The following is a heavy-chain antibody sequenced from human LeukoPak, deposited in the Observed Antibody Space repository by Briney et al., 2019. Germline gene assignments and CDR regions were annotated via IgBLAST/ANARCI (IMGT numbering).Heavy chain of an antibody. CDR3: ARGDYVHY. Sequence: ASVKVSCKASGYSFTAYAMNWLRQAPGQGLEWMGWMNPNSGNTGYAQKFQGRVTMTRNTSISTAYMELSSLRSEDTAVYYCARGDYVHYWGQGTLVTVSS. CDR1: GYSFTAYA. V-gene: IGHV1-8*02. CDR2: MNPNSGNT. J-gene: IGHJ4*02.